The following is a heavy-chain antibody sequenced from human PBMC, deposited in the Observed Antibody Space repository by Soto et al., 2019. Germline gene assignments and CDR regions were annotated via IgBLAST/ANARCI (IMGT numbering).Heavy chain of an antibody. V-gene: IGHV3-30*18. CDR2: ISYDGSNK. Sequence: LRLSCAASGFTFSIYGMHWVRQAPGKGLEWVAVISYDGSNKYYEDSVKGRFTISRDNSKNTLYLQMNSLRAEDTAVYYCAKAGVVAAINIWGKGTMVTVSS. CDR3: AKAGVVAAINI. J-gene: IGHJ3*02. CDR1: GFTFSIYG. D-gene: IGHD2-15*01.